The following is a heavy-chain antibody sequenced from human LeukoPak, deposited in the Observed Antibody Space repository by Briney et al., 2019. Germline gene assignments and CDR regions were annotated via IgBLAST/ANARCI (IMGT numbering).Heavy chain of an antibody. Sequence: GGSLRLSCAASGFTFSSYAMSWVRQAPGKGLEWVSAISGSGGSTYYADSVKGRFTISRDNSMNTLYLQMNSLRAEDTAVYYCAKDSKYYYGSGRNWFDPWGQGTLVTVSS. D-gene: IGHD3-10*01. CDR2: ISGSGGST. J-gene: IGHJ5*02. V-gene: IGHV3-23*01. CDR1: GFTFSSYA. CDR3: AKDSKYYYGSGRNWFDP.